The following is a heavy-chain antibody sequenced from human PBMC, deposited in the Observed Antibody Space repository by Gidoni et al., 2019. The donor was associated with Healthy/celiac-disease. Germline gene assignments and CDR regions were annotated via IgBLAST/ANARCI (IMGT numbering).Heavy chain of an antibody. D-gene: IGHD3-9*01. V-gene: IGHV3-7*01. CDR3: ARGLLVYGPFDI. J-gene: IGHJ3*02. CDR2: IKQDGSEK. CDR1: GFPFRSYW. Sequence: EVPLVESGGGLVQPGGSLALACPSPGFPFRSYWMSWVRPAPGKGLEWGDNIKQDGSEKYYVDSVKGRFTISRDNAKNSLYLQMNSLGAEDTAVYYCARGLLVYGPFDIWGQGTMVTVSS.